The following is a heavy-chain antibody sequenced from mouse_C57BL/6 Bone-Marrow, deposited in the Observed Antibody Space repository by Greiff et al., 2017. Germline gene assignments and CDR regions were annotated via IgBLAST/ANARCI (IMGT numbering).Heavy chain of an antibody. Sequence: EVKLVESGGGLVKPGGSLKLSCAASGFTFSDYGMHWVRQAPEKGLEWVAYISSGSSTIYYADTVKGRFTISRDNAKNTLFLQMTSLRSEDTAMYYCARGRYSNYRAMDYWGQGTSVTVSS. D-gene: IGHD2-5*01. CDR3: ARGRYSNYRAMDY. J-gene: IGHJ4*01. CDR2: ISSGSSTI. V-gene: IGHV5-17*01. CDR1: GFTFSDYG.